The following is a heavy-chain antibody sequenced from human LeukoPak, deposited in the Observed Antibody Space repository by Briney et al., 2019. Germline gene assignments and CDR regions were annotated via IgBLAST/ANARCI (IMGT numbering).Heavy chain of an antibody. CDR3: ARDRSGYNPEYFQH. Sequence: SVKVSCKASGGTFSSYTISWVRQAPGQGLGWMGRIIPILGIANYAQKFQGRVTITADKSTSTAYMELSSLRSEDTAVYYCARDRSGYNPEYFQHWGQGTLVTVSS. D-gene: IGHD3-22*01. CDR2: IIPILGIA. J-gene: IGHJ1*01. V-gene: IGHV1-69*04. CDR1: GGTFSSYT.